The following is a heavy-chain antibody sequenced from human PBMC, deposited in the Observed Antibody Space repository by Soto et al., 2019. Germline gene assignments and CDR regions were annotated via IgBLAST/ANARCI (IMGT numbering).Heavy chain of an antibody. Sequence: ASETLSLTCTVSGGSSSSYYWSWIRQPPGKGLEWIGYIYYTGSTNYNPSLKSRVTISVDTSKNQFSLKLNSVTAADTAVYYCARHLGYDSSGYYRNWFDPWGQGTLVTVSS. V-gene: IGHV4-59*08. J-gene: IGHJ5*02. CDR1: GGSSSSYY. CDR3: ARHLGYDSSGYYRNWFDP. CDR2: IYYTGST. D-gene: IGHD3-22*01.